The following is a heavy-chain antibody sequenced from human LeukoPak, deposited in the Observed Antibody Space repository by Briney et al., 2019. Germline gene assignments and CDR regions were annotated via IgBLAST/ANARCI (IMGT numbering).Heavy chain of an antibody. V-gene: IGHV4-34*01. CDR3: ARGRRPGY. CDR1: GGSFSGYY. J-gene: IGHJ4*02. Sequence: SETLSLTCAVYGGSFSGYYWSWIRQPPGRGLEWIGEINHSGSTNYNPSLKSRVTISVDTSKNQFSLKLSSVTAADTAVYYCARGRRPGYWGQGTLVTVSS. D-gene: IGHD6-6*01. CDR2: INHSGST.